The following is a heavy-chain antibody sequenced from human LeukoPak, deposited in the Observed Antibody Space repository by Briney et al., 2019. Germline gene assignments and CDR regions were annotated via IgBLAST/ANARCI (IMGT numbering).Heavy chain of an antibody. Sequence: PSETLSLTCTVSGGSINSSSYYWGWTRQPPGKELEWIGSIYYSGSAYYNPSLKSRVTISVDTSKNQFSLKLSSVTAADTAVYYCARHNSDSYYFDYWGQGTLVTVSS. CDR3: ARHNSDSYYFDY. CDR1: GGSINSSSYY. CDR2: IYYSGSA. D-gene: IGHD6-19*01. V-gene: IGHV4-39*01. J-gene: IGHJ4*02.